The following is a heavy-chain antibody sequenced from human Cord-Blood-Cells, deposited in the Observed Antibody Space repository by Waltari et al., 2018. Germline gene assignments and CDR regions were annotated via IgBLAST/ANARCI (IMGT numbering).Heavy chain of an antibody. CDR2: IRGSGGST. D-gene: IGHD3-10*01. V-gene: IGHV3-23*01. CDR1: GFTFSSYA. CDR3: AKGAYRGSYYKVDY. J-gene: IGHJ4*02. Sequence: EVQLLESGGGLVQHGGSLRLSCAASGFTFSSYAMSWVRQAPGKGLEWVSAIRGSGGSTYYADSVKGRFTISRDNSKNTLYLQMNSLRAEDTAVYYCAKGAYRGSYYKVDYWGQGTLVTVSS.